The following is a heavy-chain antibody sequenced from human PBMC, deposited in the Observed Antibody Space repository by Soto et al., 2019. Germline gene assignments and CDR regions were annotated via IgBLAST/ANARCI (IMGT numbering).Heavy chain of an antibody. V-gene: IGHV1-3*01. CDR1: GYTFTSYA. D-gene: IGHD3-3*01. CDR3: ARDSQRFSRFYP. J-gene: IGHJ5*02. CDR2: INAGNGNT. Sequence: AAVKVSCKASGYTFTSYAMRWVRQAPGQRLEWMGWINAGNGNTKYSQKFQGRVTITRDTSASTAYMELSSLRSEDTAVYYCARDSQRFSRFYPWGQGTLVTVSS.